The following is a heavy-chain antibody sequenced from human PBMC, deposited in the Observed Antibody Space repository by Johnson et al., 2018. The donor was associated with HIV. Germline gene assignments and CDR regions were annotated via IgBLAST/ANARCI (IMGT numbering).Heavy chain of an antibody. CDR3: AAITLDAFDI. CDR1: GFTFSSYV. D-gene: IGHD5-12*01. Sequence: QVQLVESGGGVVQPGRSLRLSCAASGFTFSSYVMHWVRQAPGKGLEWVAIISYDGSNKYYADSVKGRFTISRDNSKNTLYLQMSSLRAEDTAVYYCAAITLDAFDIWGQGTMVTVSS. J-gene: IGHJ3*02. V-gene: IGHV3-30-3*01. CDR2: ISYDGSNK.